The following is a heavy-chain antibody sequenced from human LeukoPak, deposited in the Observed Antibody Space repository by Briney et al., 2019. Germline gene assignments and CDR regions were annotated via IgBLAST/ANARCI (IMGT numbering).Heavy chain of an antibody. CDR3: ARDKYSAIFDYAYGMDV. CDR1: GYTSSDYR. V-gene: IGHV7-4-1*02. Sequence: ASVKVSCKPSGYTSSDYRMNWVRQAPGQGLEWMGWINTNTGNPTYAQGLTGRFVFSLDTSVSTAYLQISSLKSEDAAVYYCARDKYSAIFDYAYGMDVWGQGTTVAVSS. J-gene: IGHJ6*02. CDR2: INTNTGNP. D-gene: IGHD3-3*01.